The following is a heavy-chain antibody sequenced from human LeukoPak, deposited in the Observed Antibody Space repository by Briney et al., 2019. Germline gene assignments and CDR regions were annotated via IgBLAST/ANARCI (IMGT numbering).Heavy chain of an antibody. CDR3: ARQYSSGWSYYYGLDV. J-gene: IGHJ6*02. CDR2: TYYRSKWHN. D-gene: IGHD6-19*01. CDR1: GDSVSSNSAA. V-gene: IGHV6-1*01. Sequence: KPSQTLTLTCAISGDSVSSNSAAWNWIRQSPSRGLEWLGRTYYRSKWHNDYAVSVKSRITINPDTSKNQVSLQFNSVTPEDTAVYYCARQYSSGWSYYYGLDVWGQGTTVTVSS.